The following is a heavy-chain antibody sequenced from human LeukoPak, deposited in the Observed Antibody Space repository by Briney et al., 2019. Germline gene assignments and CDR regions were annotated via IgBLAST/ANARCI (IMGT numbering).Heavy chain of an antibody. CDR3: ASIAGSSTSWYHFDI. CDR2: FLGTGRT. V-gene: IGHV4-39*01. Sequence: SETLSLTCNVPGGSVSSSNHHWASIRHSPGMGLEWVGTFLGTGRTARNPEPCLKGRVTLSVDTSRNQSSLQLRSLTAADTAIFYCASIAGSSTSWYHFDIWGQGTLVTVSS. J-gene: IGHJ4*02. D-gene: IGHD6-13*01. CDR1: GGSVSSSNHH.